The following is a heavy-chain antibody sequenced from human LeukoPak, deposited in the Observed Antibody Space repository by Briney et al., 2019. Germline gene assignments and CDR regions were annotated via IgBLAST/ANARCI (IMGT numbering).Heavy chain of an antibody. CDR1: GYTFTSYY. D-gene: IGHD3-3*01. CDR3: ARDFEWGVNHYYYYGMGV. J-gene: IGHJ6*02. CDR2: INPSGGST. Sequence: ASVKVPCKASGYTFTSYYMHWARQAPGQGLEWMGIINPSGGSTSYAQKFQGRVTTTRDTSTSTVYMELSSLRSEDTAVYYCARDFEWGVNHYYYYGMGVWGQGTTVTVSS. V-gene: IGHV1-46*01.